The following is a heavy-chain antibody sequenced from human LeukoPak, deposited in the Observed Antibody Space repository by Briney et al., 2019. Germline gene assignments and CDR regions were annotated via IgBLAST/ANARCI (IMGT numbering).Heavy chain of an antibody. CDR2: ISGSGGST. CDR3: AKDTYNWNQFDY. D-gene: IGHD1-20*01. CDR1: GFTFSSYA. V-gene: IGHV3-23*01. J-gene: IGHJ4*02. Sequence: PGGSLRLSCAASGFTFSSYALSWVRQAPGKGLEWVSAISGSGGSTYYADSVKGRFTISRDNSKNTLYLQMNSLRAEDTAVYYCAKDTYNWNQFDYWGQGTLVTVSS.